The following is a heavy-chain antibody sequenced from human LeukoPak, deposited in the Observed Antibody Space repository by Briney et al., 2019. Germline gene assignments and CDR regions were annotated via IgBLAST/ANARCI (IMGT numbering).Heavy chain of an antibody. CDR1: GFTFSSYG. CDR3: AKDYDGMATTYAFDY. Sequence: GGSLRLSCAASGFTFSSYGMHWVRQAPGKGLEWVAFIRYDGSNKYYADSVKGRFTISRDNSKNSLYLQMNSLRTEDTALYYCAKDYDGMATTYAFDYWGQGTLVTVSS. CDR2: IRYDGSNK. D-gene: IGHD5-24*01. J-gene: IGHJ4*02. V-gene: IGHV3-30*02.